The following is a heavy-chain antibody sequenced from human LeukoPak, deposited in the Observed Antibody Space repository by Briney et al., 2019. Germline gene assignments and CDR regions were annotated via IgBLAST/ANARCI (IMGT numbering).Heavy chain of an antibody. Sequence: GGSLRLSCGASGFTFSHYPIHWVRQVPGKGLQWVAVVSYEGIHTYYAGSVKGRFTISRDNSKKMVFLQMSSLRADDTALYYCVRDRFTDTYFDSFDVWGQGAMVIVSS. CDR2: VSYEGIHT. V-gene: IGHV3-30-3*01. CDR1: GFTFSHYP. D-gene: IGHD3-16*02. J-gene: IGHJ3*01. CDR3: VRDRFTDTYFDSFDV.